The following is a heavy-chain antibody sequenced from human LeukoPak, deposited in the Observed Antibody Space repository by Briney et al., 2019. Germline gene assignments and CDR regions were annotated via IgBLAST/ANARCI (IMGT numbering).Heavy chain of an antibody. CDR3: ARDWDGSGRSIDS. CDR2: IGASGEST. CDR1: GFTFSVAA. V-gene: IGHV3-23*01. Sequence: GGSLRLSCAASGFTFSVAAMTWVRQAPGKGLEWVSLIGASGESTYYADSVKGRFTISRDNSKNSLDLQMNSLRVEDTAVYYCARDWDGSGRSIDSWGQGTLVTVS. J-gene: IGHJ4*02. D-gene: IGHD3-10*01.